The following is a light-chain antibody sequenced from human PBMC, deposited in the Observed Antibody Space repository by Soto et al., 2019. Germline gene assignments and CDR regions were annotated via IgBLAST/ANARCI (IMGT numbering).Light chain of an antibody. CDR2: AAS. CDR1: QSISSY. CDR3: QQSYSTPRLT. J-gene: IGKJ4*01. V-gene: IGKV1-39*01. Sequence: DIQMTQSPSSLSASVGDRVTITCRASQSISSYLNWYQQKPGKAPKLMXYAASSLQSGVPSRFSGSGSGTDLTLTISSLQTEDFANYYCQQSYSTPRLTFGGGTKVDIK.